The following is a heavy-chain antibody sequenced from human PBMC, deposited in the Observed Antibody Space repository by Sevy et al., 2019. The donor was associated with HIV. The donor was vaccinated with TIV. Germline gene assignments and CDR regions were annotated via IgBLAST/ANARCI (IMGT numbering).Heavy chain of an antibody. CDR2: IYYSGST. CDR1: GGSISSGDYY. D-gene: IGHD3-10*01. Sequence: SETLSLTCTVSGGSISSGDYYWSWIRQPPGKGLEWIGYIYYSGSTYYNPSLKSRVTIPVDTSKNQFSLKLSPVTAADTAVYYCARVGPPNPPLVDGSGSYDRWFDPWGQGTLVTVSS. J-gene: IGHJ5*02. CDR3: ARVGPPNPPLVDGSGSYDRWFDP. V-gene: IGHV4-30-4*01.